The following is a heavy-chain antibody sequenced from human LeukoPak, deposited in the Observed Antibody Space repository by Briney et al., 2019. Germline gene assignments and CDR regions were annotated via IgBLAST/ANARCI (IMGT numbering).Heavy chain of an antibody. Sequence: SETLSLTCSVSGGSIRDYYWSWIRQPPGKGLEWIGYIFYSGSSIHNPSLETRVTISVDMSKSQFSLDLSSVTAADTAVYYCARDRYWGQGTLVTVSS. J-gene: IGHJ4*02. CDR1: GGSIRDYY. CDR3: ARDRY. CDR2: IFYSGSS. V-gene: IGHV4-59*12.